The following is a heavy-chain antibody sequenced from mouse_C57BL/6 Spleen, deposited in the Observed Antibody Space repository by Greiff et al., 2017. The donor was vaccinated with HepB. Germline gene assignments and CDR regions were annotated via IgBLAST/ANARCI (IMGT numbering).Heavy chain of an antibody. CDR2: IYPSDSET. J-gene: IGHJ2*01. Sequence: QVQLKQPGAELVRPGSSVKLSCKASGYTFTSYWMDWVKQRPGQGLEWIGNIYPSDSETHYNQKFKDKATLTVDKSSSTAYMQLSSLTSEDSAVYYWARSLYYGSRGDYWGQGTTLTVSS. CDR3: ARSLYYGSRGDY. D-gene: IGHD1-1*01. CDR1: GYTFTSYW. V-gene: IGHV1-61*01.